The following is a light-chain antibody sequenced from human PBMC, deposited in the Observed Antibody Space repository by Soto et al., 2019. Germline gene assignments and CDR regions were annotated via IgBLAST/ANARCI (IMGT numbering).Light chain of an antibody. V-gene: IGKV3-11*01. Sequence: EIELTQSPATLSLSPGERATLSCRASQSVSSNLAWYQQKPGQAPRLLIYDASNRATGIPARFSGSGSGTDFTLTISSLEPEDFAVYYCQQYNNWPRATFGGGTRVEIK. CDR2: DAS. CDR3: QQYNNWPRAT. CDR1: QSVSSN. J-gene: IGKJ4*01.